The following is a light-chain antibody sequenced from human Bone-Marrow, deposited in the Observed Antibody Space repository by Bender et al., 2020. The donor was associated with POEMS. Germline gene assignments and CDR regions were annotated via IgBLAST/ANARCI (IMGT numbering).Light chain of an antibody. J-gene: IGLJ3*02. CDR2: YDD. V-gene: IGLV1-36*01. CDR1: SSNIGNHG. Sequence: QSVVTQPPSLSQAPRQRVTISCSGSSSNIGNHGVNWYQQLPGEAPKLLIYYDDLLTPGVSDRFSASKSGTSDSLASSEIQSEVGALDYCTDCDGSLSGWVFGGGTKLT. CDR3: TDCDGSLSGWV.